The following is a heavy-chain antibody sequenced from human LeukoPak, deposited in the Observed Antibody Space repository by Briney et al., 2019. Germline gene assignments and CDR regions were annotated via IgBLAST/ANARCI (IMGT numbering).Heavy chain of an antibody. CDR3: ARDGGGGLGPGYYFDE. D-gene: IGHD2-15*01. J-gene: IGHJ4*02. Sequence: ASVTVSFKASGYTFTIYYMHWVRQAPGQGREGMGWINPNSGGTNYAQKFQGRVTMTRDTSISTAYMELSRLRSHGTAVYYCARDGGGGLGPGYYFDEGGQGPLVTVSS. CDR1: GYTFTIYY. CDR2: INPNSGGT. V-gene: IGHV1-2*02.